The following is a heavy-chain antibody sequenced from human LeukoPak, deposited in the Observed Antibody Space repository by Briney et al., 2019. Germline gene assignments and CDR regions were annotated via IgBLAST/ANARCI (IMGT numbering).Heavy chain of an antibody. V-gene: IGHV3-7*01. CDR2: IKQDGSEK. CDR3: ATPDCSGGGCYSVRAFDI. J-gene: IGHJ3*02. CDR1: GFTFSIYW. D-gene: IGHD2-15*01. Sequence: GGSLRLSCAASGFTFSIYWMSWVRQAPGKGLEWVANIKQDGSEKYYVDSVRGRFSIPRDNAKNSVYLQMNSLRAEDTAVYYCATPDCSGGGCYSVRAFDIWGQGTMVTVSS.